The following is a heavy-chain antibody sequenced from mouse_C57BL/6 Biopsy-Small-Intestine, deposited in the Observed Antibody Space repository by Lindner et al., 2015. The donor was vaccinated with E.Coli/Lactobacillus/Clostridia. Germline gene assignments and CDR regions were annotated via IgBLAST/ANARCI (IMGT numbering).Heavy chain of an antibody. V-gene: IGHV14-4*01. J-gene: IGHJ3*01. D-gene: IGHD2-1*01. CDR1: GSSIKDDY. CDR3: ARSGYGNQFFAY. CDR2: IDPANGHT. Sequence: VQLQESGAELVRPGASVRLSCTSSGSSIKDDYIHWVKPRPEQGLDWIGRIDPANGHTEYAPNFHDKATITADTSSNTAYLQLNSLTSEDTAVYYCARSGYGNQFFAYWGQGTLVTVSA.